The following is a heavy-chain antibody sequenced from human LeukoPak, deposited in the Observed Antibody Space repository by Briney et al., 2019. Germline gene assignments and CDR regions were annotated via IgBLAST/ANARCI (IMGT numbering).Heavy chain of an antibody. D-gene: IGHD2-2*01. CDR3: AYCRSSNCYYRASFDY. V-gene: IGHV4-39*01. CDR1: GGSISSSSYY. Sequence: SETLSLTCTVSGGSISSSSYYWGWIRQPPGKGLEWIGSIYYSGSTYYNPSLKSRVTISVDTSKNQFSLKLSSVTAADTAVYFCAYCRSSNCYYRASFDYWGQGTLVTVSS. CDR2: IYYSGST. J-gene: IGHJ4*02.